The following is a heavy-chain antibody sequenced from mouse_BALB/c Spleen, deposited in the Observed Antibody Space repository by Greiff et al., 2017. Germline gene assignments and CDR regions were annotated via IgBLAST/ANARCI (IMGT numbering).Heavy chain of an antibody. CDR3: ARDAHGYFDV. CDR2: ISSGGSYT. V-gene: IGHV5-9-3*01. CDR1: GFTFSSYA. Sequence: EVQRVESGGGLVKPGGSLKLSCAASGFTFSSYAMSWVRQTPEKRLERVATISSGGSYTYYPDSVKGRFTISRDNAKNTLYLEMSSLRSEDTAMYYCARDAHGYFDVWGAGTTVTVSS. J-gene: IGHJ1*01.